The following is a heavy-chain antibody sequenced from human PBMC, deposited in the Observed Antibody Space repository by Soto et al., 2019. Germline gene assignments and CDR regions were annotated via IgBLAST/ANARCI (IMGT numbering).Heavy chain of an antibody. Sequence: SETLSLTCTVSGGSVRSSTYYWGWIRQSPGKGLEWIGSIYYSGGTHNNPSLKSRVTISVDTSKNQFSLKLSSVTAADTAVYYCARMTFDDYFDYWGQGTLVTVSS. CDR1: GGSVRSSTYY. J-gene: IGHJ4*02. CDR2: IYYSGGT. CDR3: ARMTFDDYFDY. V-gene: IGHV4-39*07. D-gene: IGHD2-21*02.